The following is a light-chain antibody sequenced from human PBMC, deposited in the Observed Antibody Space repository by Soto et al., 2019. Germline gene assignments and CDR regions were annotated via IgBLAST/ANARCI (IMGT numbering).Light chain of an antibody. J-gene: IGKJ1*01. CDR2: AAS. CDR3: QKYNSAPWT. Sequence: DIHMTQSPSSRSASVGDIVTITCLASQGISNYLAWYQQKPGKVPKLLIYAASTLQSGVPSRFSGSGSGTDFTLTISSLQPEDVATYYCQKYNSAPWTFGQGTKVDIK. V-gene: IGKV1-27*01. CDR1: QGISNY.